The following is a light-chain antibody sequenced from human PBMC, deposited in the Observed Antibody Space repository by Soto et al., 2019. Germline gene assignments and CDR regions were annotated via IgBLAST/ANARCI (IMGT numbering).Light chain of an antibody. CDR1: QSVSSI. J-gene: IGKJ5*01. CDR2: DAS. Sequence: EIVMTQSPATLSVSPGERATLSCRASQSVSSILAWYQQKPGQAPRLLIYDASTRATGIPARFSGSGSGTEFTLTISSLQSEDFAVYYCQQYSKWPITFGQGTRLEIK. CDR3: QQYSKWPIT. V-gene: IGKV3D-15*01.